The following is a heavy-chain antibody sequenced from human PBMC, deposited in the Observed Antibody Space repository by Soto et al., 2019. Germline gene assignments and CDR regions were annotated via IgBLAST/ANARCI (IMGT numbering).Heavy chain of an antibody. CDR3: ARVSGSYYYGMDV. J-gene: IGHJ6*04. Sequence: QVQLQESGPGLVKPSGTLSLTCAVSGGSISSSNWWSWVRQPPGKGLEWIGEIYNSGSTNYNPALRRRVAISVDKSKNQFSLKLSSVNAADTAVYYCARVSGSYYYGMDVWGKGITVTVSS. CDR1: GGSISSSNW. CDR2: IYNSGST. D-gene: IGHD1-26*01. V-gene: IGHV4-4*02.